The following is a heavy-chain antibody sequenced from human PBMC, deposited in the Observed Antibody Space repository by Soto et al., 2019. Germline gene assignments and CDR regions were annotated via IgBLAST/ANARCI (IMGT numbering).Heavy chain of an antibody. D-gene: IGHD6-13*01. CDR2: IDSSGGT. CDR3: ARFAKEENPKVGSWYYFDY. V-gene: IGHV4-31*03. Sequence: SLTITCTVSGGSISSDGYFWRWVRQHAEKGLEWIGIIDSSGGTYYNPSLKSRVTISVDTSKNQFSPKLSSVTAAGTAVYYCARFAKEENPKVGSWYYFDYWGQGTRVTVSS. CDR1: GGSISSDGYF. J-gene: IGHJ4*02.